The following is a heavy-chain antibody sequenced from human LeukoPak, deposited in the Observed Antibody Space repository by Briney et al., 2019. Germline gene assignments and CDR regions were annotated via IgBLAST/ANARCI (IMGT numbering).Heavy chain of an antibody. D-gene: IGHD3-3*01. Sequence: ASVKVSCKXSGYTFTSYDINWVRQATGQGLEWMGWMNPNSGNTGYAQKFQGRVTMTRNTSISTAYMELSSLRSEDTAVYYCARGRYDFWSGYYKRPRTYYYYYMDVWGKGTTVTVSS. V-gene: IGHV1-8*01. CDR3: ARGRYDFWSGYYKRPRTYYYYYMDV. CDR2: MNPNSGNT. CDR1: GYTFTSYD. J-gene: IGHJ6*03.